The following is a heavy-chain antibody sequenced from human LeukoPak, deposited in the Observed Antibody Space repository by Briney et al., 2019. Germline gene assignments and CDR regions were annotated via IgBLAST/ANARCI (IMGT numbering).Heavy chain of an antibody. CDR3: AKAPWVYGSGSQDYFDY. D-gene: IGHD3-10*01. V-gene: IGHV3-74*01. CDR1: GFTFSSYW. Sequence: GGSLRLSCAASGFTFSSYWMHWVRQAPGKGLVWVSRINTDGSSTSYADSVKGRFTISRDNAKNSLYLQMNSLGAEDTALYYCAKAPWVYGSGSQDYFDYWGQGTLVTVSS. J-gene: IGHJ4*02. CDR2: INTDGSST.